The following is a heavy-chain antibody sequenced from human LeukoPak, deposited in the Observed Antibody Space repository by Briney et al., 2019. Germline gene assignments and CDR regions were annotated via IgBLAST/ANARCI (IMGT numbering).Heavy chain of an antibody. CDR2: ISSSSSYI. D-gene: IGHD3-22*01. V-gene: IGHV3-21*01. Sequence: GGSLRLSCAASGFTFSSYSMNWVRQAPGKGLERVSSISSSSSYIYYADSVKGRFTISRDNAKNSLYLQMNSLRAEDTAVYYRARDYKDDSSGYYNYYYYYMDVWGKGTTVTVSS. CDR3: ARDYKDDSSGYYNYYYYYMDV. CDR1: GFTFSSYS. J-gene: IGHJ6*03.